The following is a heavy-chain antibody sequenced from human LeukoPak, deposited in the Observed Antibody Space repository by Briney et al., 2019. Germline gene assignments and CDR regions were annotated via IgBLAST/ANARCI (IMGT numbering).Heavy chain of an antibody. D-gene: IGHD4-17*01. J-gene: IGHJ5*02. Sequence: VASVKVSCKASGYTFTNYGINWVRQAPGQGLEWMGWISAYNGNTNYAQKVQGRVTMTTDTSTSTAYMELRSLRSDDTAVYYCARDRTDDYGDYVVPGWFDPWGQGTLVTVSS. CDR2: ISAYNGNT. CDR1: GYTFTNYG. CDR3: ARDRTDDYGDYVVPGWFDP. V-gene: IGHV1-18*01.